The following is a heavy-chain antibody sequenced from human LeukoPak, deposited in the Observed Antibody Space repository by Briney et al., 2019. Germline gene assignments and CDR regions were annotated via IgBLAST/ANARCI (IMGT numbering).Heavy chain of an antibody. V-gene: IGHV4-59*01. Sequence: PSGTLSLTRTLSLGSTCGYYWSAVRHPPREGVGCGGYIYYSRSTNYNPSLQSRVTISVDTSKNQYSLKLSSVTAADTAVYYCARRIAAAGTRGYYYYGMDVWGQGTTVTVSS. CDR2: IYYSRST. CDR1: LGSTCGYY. CDR3: ARRIAAAGTRGYYYYGMDV. J-gene: IGHJ6*02. D-gene: IGHD6-13*01.